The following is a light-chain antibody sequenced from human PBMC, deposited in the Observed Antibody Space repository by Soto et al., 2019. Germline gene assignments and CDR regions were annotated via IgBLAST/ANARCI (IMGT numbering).Light chain of an antibody. CDR1: QSVRSN. CDR2: DAS. CDR3: QQYNNWPFS. V-gene: IGKV3-15*01. J-gene: IGKJ5*01. Sequence: EIVMTQSPFTLSVSPGERATLSCRASQSVRSNLAWYQQKPGQAPRLLMYDASTRATGIPARFSGSGSGTEFTLTISGLQSEDSAVYFCQQYNNWPFSFGQGTRLEIK.